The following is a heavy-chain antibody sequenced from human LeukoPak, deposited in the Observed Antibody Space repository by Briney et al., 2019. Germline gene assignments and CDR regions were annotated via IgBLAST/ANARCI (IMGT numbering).Heavy chain of an antibody. CDR3: ARLYSSSWYPEGAFDI. J-gene: IGHJ3*02. D-gene: IGHD6-13*01. CDR2: ISSSRSYI. Sequence: PGGSLRLSCAASGFSFSTYSMNWVRQAPGKGLEWVSSISSSRSYIYYADSVKGRFTISRDNAKNSLYLQMNSLRAEDTAVYYCARLYSSSWYPEGAFDIWGQGTMVTVSS. V-gene: IGHV3-21*04. CDR1: GFSFSTYS.